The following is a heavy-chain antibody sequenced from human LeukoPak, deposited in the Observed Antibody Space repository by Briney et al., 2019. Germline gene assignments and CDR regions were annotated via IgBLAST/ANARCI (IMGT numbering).Heavy chain of an antibody. Sequence: SGGSLRLSCSASGFTFSSFDMNWVRQAPGRGLEYVSYISASGNTTYYADSVKGRFTISSDNAKNTLYLQMNSLRAEDTAVYYCAREQTGTSSYYFDYWGQGALWTVSS. J-gene: IGHJ4*02. CDR3: AREQTGTSSYYFDY. CDR1: GFTFSSFD. V-gene: IGHV3-48*03. D-gene: IGHD1-7*01. CDR2: ISASGNTT.